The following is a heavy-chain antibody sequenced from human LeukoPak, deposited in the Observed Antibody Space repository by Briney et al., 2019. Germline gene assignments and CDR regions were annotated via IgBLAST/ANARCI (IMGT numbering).Heavy chain of an antibody. CDR3: ARDRDGGWGSEWFDP. V-gene: IGHV1-2*02. CDR1: GYTFTGYY. D-gene: IGHD6-19*01. J-gene: IGHJ5*02. Sequence: GASVKVSCKASGYTFTGYYMHWVRQAPGQGLEWMGWINPNSGGTNYAQKFQGRVTMTRDTSISTAYMELSRLRSDDTAVYYCARDRDGGWGSEWFDPWGQGTLVTVSS. CDR2: INPNSGGT.